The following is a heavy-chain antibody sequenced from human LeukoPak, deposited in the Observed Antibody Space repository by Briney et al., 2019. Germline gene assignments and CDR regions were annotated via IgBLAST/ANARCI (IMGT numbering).Heavy chain of an antibody. CDR1: GGSISSYY. J-gene: IGHJ5*02. Sequence: PSETLSLTCTVSGGSISSYYWCWIRQPPGKGLEWIGYIYYSGSTNYNPSLKSRVTISVDTSKNQFSLKLSSVTAADTAVYYCARGYSSSWSPSDWFDPWGQGTLVTVSS. CDR2: IYYSGST. V-gene: IGHV4-59*01. CDR3: ARGYSSSWSPSDWFDP. D-gene: IGHD6-13*01.